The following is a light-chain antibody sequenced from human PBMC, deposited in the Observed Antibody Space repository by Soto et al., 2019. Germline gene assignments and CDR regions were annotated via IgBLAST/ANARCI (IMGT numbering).Light chain of an antibody. V-gene: IGLV2-14*01. J-gene: IGLJ3*02. CDR3: SSYTTTSTLV. CDR2: EVR. CDR1: NRDVGSYNL. Sequence: QSALTQPASVSGSPGQSITIACTGTNRDVGSYNLVSWYQQRPGEAPKLIISEVRNRPSGISYRFTGSKSGNTASLTISGLQAEDEADYYCSSYTTTSTLVFSGGTKVTVL.